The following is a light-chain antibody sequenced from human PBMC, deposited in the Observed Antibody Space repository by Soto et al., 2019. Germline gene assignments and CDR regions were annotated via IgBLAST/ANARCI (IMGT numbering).Light chain of an antibody. J-gene: IGLJ3*02. CDR2: DRN. Sequence: QSVLTQPPSVSAAPGQKVSISCSGSKSNIGNNYVSWFQQFPRTVPKLLIYDRNKRPSGIPDRFSGSKSGTSATLGITGLQTADEDDYYCAAWDTSLSGWIFGGGTKVTVL. CDR3: AAWDTSLSGWI. V-gene: IGLV1-51*01. CDR1: KSNIGNNY.